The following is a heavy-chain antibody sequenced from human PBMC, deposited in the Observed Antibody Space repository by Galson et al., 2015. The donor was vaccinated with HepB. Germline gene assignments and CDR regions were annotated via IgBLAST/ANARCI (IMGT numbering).Heavy chain of an antibody. Sequence: SLRLSCAASGFTFSSYGMHWVRQAPGKGLEWVAVISNDGSNKYYADSVKGRFTISRDNSENTLYLQMNSLRAEDTAVYYCAKNPGIAAADVWGQGTTVTVSS. CDR1: GFTFSSYG. J-gene: IGHJ6*02. CDR3: AKNPGIAAADV. CDR2: ISNDGSNK. D-gene: IGHD6-13*01. V-gene: IGHV3-30*18.